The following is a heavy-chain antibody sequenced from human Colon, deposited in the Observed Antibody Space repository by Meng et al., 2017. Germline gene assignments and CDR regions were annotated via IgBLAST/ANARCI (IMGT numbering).Heavy chain of an antibody. V-gene: IGHV1-46*01. D-gene: IGHD3-16*01. CDR2: INPTGGGT. Sequence: ASVKVSCKASGYTSTTYFIHWVRQAPGQGLEWMGLINPTGGGTSYAEKFQDGVTMTRDTSTSTVYMELSSLRSEDTAVYYCARASLAGSYYFDYWGQGTLVTVSS. CDR1: GYTSTTYF. CDR3: ARASLAGSYYFDY. J-gene: IGHJ4*02.